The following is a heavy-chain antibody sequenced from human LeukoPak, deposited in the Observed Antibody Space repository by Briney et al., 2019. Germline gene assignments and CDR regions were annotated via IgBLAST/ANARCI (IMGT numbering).Heavy chain of an antibody. CDR3: ARSGYYY. CDR1: GFTFSSYG. J-gene: IGHJ4*02. CDR2: IWYDGSSK. Sequence: GRSLRLSCAASGFTFSSYGMQWVRRAPGKGLEWVAVIWYDGSSKYYADSVKGRFTISRDNSKNTLYLQMDSLTAEDTAVYYCARSGYYYWGQGTLVTVSS. V-gene: IGHV3-33*01. D-gene: IGHD3-22*01.